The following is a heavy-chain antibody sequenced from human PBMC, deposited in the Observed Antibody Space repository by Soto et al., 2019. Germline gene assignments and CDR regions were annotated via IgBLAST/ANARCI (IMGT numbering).Heavy chain of an antibody. D-gene: IGHD2-2*01. CDR3: ARVPQDYCSSTSCYLLPPNWFDP. CDR2: ISVYNGNT. J-gene: IGHJ5*02. Sequence: QVQLVQSGAEVKKPGASVKVSCKASGYTFTTYDISWVRQAPGQGLEWMGWISVYNGNTNYAQKLQGRITMTTDTSTSTAYMELRSLRSDDTAVYYCARVPQDYCSSTSCYLLPPNWFDPWGQGTLVTVSS. V-gene: IGHV1-18*01. CDR1: GYTFTTYD.